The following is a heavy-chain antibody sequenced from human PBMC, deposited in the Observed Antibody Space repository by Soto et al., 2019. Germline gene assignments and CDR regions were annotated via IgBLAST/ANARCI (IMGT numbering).Heavy chain of an antibody. Sequence: QVQLVESGGGVVQPGRSLSLSCAASGFTFSYYSMHWVRQAPGKGLEWVAVISYDGSNKYYADSVKGRFIISRDNSKNRLYLQMNSLRAEDTAVYYCAKGPPLDYWGQGTLVTVSS. CDR1: GFTFSYYS. CDR3: AKGPPLDY. V-gene: IGHV3-30*18. CDR2: ISYDGSNK. J-gene: IGHJ4*02.